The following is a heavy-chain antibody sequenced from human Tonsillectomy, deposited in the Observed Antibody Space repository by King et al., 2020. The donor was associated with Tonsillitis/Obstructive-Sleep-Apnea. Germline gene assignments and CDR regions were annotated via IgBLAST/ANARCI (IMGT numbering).Heavy chain of an antibody. J-gene: IGHJ4*02. CDR3: GAALGTVTTYTDY. Sequence: QLQESGPGLVKPSETLSLTCTVSGGSISSSSFYWGCIRQPPGKGLEWIGRIYNSGSTYYNPSLKSRVTISVDTSSNQFSLKLSSVTAADTAVYYCGAALGTVTTYTDYWGQGTLVTVSS. D-gene: IGHD4-17*01. CDR1: GGSISSSSFY. V-gene: IGHV4-39*01. CDR2: IYNSGST.